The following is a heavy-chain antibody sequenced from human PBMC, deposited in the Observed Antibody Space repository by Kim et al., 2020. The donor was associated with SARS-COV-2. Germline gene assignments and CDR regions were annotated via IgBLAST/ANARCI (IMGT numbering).Heavy chain of an antibody. CDR3: ARGGLPGALDY. V-gene: IGHV3-74*03. CDR2: T. D-gene: IGHD3-16*01. Sequence: TAYADSVKGRFTISRDNAKNTLYLQMNSLRVEDTAVYYCARGGLPGALDYWGQGTLVTVSS. J-gene: IGHJ4*02.